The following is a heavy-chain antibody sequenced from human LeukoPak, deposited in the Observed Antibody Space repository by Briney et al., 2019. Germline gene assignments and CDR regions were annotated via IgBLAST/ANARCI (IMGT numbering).Heavy chain of an antibody. J-gene: IGHJ5*02. CDR2: IYFSGTT. CDR3: ARQQCNGGSCYSRAIWFDP. CDR1: GGSISSASYY. D-gene: IGHD2-15*01. V-gene: IGHV4-39*01. Sequence: SETLSLTCNVSGGSISSASYYWGWLRQPPGKGLEWIGSIYFSGTTYQSPSLKSRVTISVHTSKNQFSLKLSSVTAADTAVYYCARQQCNGGSCYSRAIWFDPWGQGTLVTVSS.